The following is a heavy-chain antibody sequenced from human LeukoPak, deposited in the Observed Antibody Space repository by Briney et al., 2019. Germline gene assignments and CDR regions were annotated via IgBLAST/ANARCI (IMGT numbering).Heavy chain of an antibody. J-gene: IGHJ5*01. D-gene: IGHD1-1*01. V-gene: IGHV3-7*01. CDR3: ARGHWNANSFDS. CDR2: IKSDGSDK. Sequence: GGSLRLSCAASGFTFSSSWMTWVRQAPGKGLEWVANIKSDGSDKYYVDSVKGRFTISRDNAKNSLYLQMNSLRAEDTAVYYCARGHWNANSFDSWGQGTLVTVSS. CDR1: GFTFSSSW.